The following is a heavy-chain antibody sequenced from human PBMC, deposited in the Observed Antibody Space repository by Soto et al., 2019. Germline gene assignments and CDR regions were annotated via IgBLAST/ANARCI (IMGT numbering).Heavy chain of an antibody. D-gene: IGHD5-12*01. CDR3: ARDLSGYSSYDNPYYYYGIDV. CDR2: ISYDGSDK. J-gene: IGHJ6*04. CDR1: GFTFSSYA. V-gene: IGHV3-30-3*01. Sequence: GGSLRLSCAASGFTFSSYAMHWVRQAPGKGLEWVAVISYDGSDKYYADSVKGRFTISRDNSKNTLYLQMNSLRPEDTAVYYCARDLSGYSSYDNPYYYYGIDVWGEGTTVTVSS.